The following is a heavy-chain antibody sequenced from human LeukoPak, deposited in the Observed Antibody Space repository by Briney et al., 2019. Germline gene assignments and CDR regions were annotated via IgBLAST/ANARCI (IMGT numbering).Heavy chain of an antibody. V-gene: IGHV1-2*02. D-gene: IGHD2-8*01. CDR1: GYTFTGYY. J-gene: IGHJ5*02. CDR2: INPNSGGT. Sequence: ASVTVSCKASGYTFTGYYMHWVRQAPGQRLEWMGWINPNSGGTNYAQKFQGRVTMTRDTSISTAYMELSRLRSDDTAVYYCARDGDCTNGVCYTGWFDPWGQGTLVTVSS. CDR3: ARDGDCTNGVCYTGWFDP.